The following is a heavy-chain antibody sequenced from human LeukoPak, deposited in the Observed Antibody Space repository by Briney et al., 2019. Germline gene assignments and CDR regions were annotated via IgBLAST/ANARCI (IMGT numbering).Heavy chain of an antibody. D-gene: IGHD2-2*02. J-gene: IGHJ4*02. Sequence: SETLSLTCTVSGGSINSGGYYWTWIRQPPGEGLEWIAYFSHSGSTFYNPSLKSRVTISLDTSKNQFSLNLRSVTAADTAVYYCAGQNIPSPHDYWGQGTQVTVSS. CDR2: FSHSGST. CDR1: GGSINSGGYY. V-gene: IGHV4-30-2*01. CDR3: AGQNIPSPHDY.